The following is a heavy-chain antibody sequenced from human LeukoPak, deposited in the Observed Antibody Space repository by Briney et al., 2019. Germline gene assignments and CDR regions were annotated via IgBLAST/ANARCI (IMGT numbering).Heavy chain of an antibody. J-gene: IGHJ4*02. CDR3: AREPLMVRGVNPLDY. Sequence: GGSLRLSCAASGFTFSSYWMSWVRQAPGKGLEWVANIKQDGSEKYYVDSVKGRFTISRDNAKNSLYLQMNSPRAEDTAVYYCAREPLMVRGVNPLDYWGQGTLVTVSS. CDR2: IKQDGSEK. CDR1: GFTFSSYW. V-gene: IGHV3-7*01. D-gene: IGHD3-10*01.